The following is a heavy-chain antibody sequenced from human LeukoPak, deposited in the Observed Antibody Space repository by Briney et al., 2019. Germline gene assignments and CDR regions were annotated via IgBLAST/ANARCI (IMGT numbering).Heavy chain of an antibody. CDR1: GFTFSDYY. Sequence: GGSLRLSCAASGFTFSDYYMSWIRQAPGKGLEWVSYISSSGSTIYYADSVKGRFTISRDNAKNSLYLQMNSLRAEDTTVYYCARDSNDFWSGYYTYYMDVWGKGTTVTVSS. D-gene: IGHD3-3*01. J-gene: IGHJ6*03. CDR3: ARDSNDFWSGYYTYYMDV. CDR2: ISSSGSTI. V-gene: IGHV3-11*04.